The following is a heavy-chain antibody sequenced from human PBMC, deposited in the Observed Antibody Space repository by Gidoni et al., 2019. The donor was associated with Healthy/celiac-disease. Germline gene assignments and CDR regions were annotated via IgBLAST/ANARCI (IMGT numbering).Heavy chain of an antibody. V-gene: IGHV4-39*07. D-gene: IGHD3-22*01. CDR3: ARAIVVVTHSPFDY. CDR2: IYYSGST. Sequence: QLQLQESGPGLVKPSETLSLTCTVSGGSISSSSYYWGWIRQPPGKGLEWIGSIYYSGSTYYNPSLKSRVTISVDTSKNQFSLKLSSVTAADTAVYYCARAIVVVTHSPFDYWGLGTLVTVSS. J-gene: IGHJ4*02. CDR1: GGSISSSSYY.